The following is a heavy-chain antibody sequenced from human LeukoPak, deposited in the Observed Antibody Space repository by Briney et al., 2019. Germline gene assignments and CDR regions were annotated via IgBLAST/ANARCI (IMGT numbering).Heavy chain of an antibody. CDR1: GYTFTSYD. V-gene: IGHV1-46*03. D-gene: IGHD5-24*01. CDR2: INPSGTGT. J-gene: IGHJ5*02. CDR3: ATDHSMANTAWWFDP. Sequence: ASVKVSCKASGYTFTSYDINWVRQATGQGLEWMGVINPSGTGTSYAQKFQDRITMSRDTSTSTVYMELSSLRSEDTAFYYCATDHSMANTAWWFDPWGQGTLVTVSS.